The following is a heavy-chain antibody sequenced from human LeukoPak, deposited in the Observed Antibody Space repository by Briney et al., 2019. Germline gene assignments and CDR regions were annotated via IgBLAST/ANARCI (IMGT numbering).Heavy chain of an antibody. J-gene: IGHJ4*02. D-gene: IGHD2-2*01. CDR2: ISAYNGNT. V-gene: IGHV1-18*01. Sequence: ASVKVSCKASGYTFTSYGISWVRQAPGQGLEWMGWISAYNGNTNYAQKLQGRVTMTTDTSTSTAYMGLRSLRSDDTAVYYCARVGPPYCSSTSCYGRYYFDYWGQGTLVTVSS. CDR1: GYTFTSYG. CDR3: ARVGPPYCSSTSCYGRYYFDY.